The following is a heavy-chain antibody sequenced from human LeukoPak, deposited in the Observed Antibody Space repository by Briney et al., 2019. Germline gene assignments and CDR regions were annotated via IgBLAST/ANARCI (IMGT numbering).Heavy chain of an antibody. D-gene: IGHD6-13*01. CDR3: ARDLMGIAYRGAFYY. V-gene: IGHV3-7*03. J-gene: IGHJ4*02. CDR1: GFTFTNYW. CDR2: IYLDGSRA. Sequence: GGSLRLSCAVSGFTFTNYWMSWARQSPGKGLEWVANIYLDGSRAYYVDSVKGRFTISRDNSKNTLYLQMNSLRAEDTAVYYCARDLMGIAYRGAFYYWGQGTLVTVSS.